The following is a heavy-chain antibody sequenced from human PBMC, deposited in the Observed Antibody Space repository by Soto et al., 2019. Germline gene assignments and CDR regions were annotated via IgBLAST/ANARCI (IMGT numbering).Heavy chain of an antibody. D-gene: IGHD1-7*01. J-gene: IGHJ6*02. Sequence: QDQLVQSGAEVKKAGASVKVSCKASGFTFTMHWVRQAPGQTLEWMGWINVVNCKTKYSKKFQGRLTITRDTSASTAYMEPSSLRSEDTAVYYCARDPVTTITEATYGMDVWGQGTTVTVSS. CDR1: GFTFT. CDR2: INVVNCKT. CDR3: ARDPVTTITEATYGMDV. V-gene: IGHV1-3*01.